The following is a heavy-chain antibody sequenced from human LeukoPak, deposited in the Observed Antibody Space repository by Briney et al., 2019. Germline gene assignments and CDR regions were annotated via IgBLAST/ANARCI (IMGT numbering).Heavy chain of an antibody. CDR1: GFXVSRNY. CDR3: AGYCSTTSCESPDAFDI. V-gene: IGHV3-53*01. Sequence: GGSLRLSCAASGFXVSRNYISWVRQAPGKGLKWVSVIYSGGSKYYADSVKGRFTISRDNPKNIVYLQMNSLRAEDTAVYYCAGYCSTTSCESPDAFDIWGHGTMVTVSS. J-gene: IGHJ3*02. CDR2: IYSGGSK. D-gene: IGHD2-2*01.